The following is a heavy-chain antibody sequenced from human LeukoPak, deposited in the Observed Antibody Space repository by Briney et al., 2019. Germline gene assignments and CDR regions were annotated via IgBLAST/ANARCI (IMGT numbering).Heavy chain of an antibody. D-gene: IGHD3-10*01. CDR2: INPSGGST. V-gene: IGHV1-46*01. J-gene: IGHJ3*02. CDR3: AKGYGLDAFDI. Sequence: ASVKVSCKASGYTFTSYYMHWVRQAPGQGLEWMGVINPSGGSTSYAQKFQGRVTMTRDTSTSTVYMELSSLRSEDTAVYYCAKGYGLDAFDIWGQGTMVTVSS. CDR1: GYTFTSYY.